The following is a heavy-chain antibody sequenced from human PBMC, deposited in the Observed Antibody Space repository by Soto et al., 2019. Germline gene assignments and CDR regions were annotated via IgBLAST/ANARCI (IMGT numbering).Heavy chain of an antibody. CDR3: ARDGMGWELPQFDY. V-gene: IGHV4-30-2*06. Sequence: SETLSLTCSVSGVTMSYGGYSWSWIRQSPGKGLEWLGYISHLETTNYNPSLKSRVTMSVDTSKNQFSLKLSSVTAADTAVYYCARDGMGWELPQFDYWGQGTLVTVS. CDR1: GVTMSYGGYS. D-gene: IGHD1-26*01. CDR2: ISHLETT. J-gene: IGHJ4*02.